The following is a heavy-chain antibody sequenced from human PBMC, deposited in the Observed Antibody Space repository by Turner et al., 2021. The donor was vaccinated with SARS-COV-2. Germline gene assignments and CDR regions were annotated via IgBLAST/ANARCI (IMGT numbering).Heavy chain of an antibody. CDR3: ARPRDYYYYMDV. CDR1: GYNFTGYY. J-gene: IGHJ6*03. CDR2: INPNSCGT. V-gene: IGHV1-2*02. Sequence: QVQLVQSGAEVKKPGASVKVSCKASGYNFTGYYMHWVRQAPGQGLEWMGWINPNSCGTNYAQKFQGRVTMTRDTSISTAYMELSRLRSDDTAVYYCARPRDYYYYMDVWGKGTTVTVSS.